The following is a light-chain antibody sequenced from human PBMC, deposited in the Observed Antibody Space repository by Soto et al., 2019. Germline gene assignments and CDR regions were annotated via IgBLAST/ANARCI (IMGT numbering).Light chain of an antibody. Sequence: QSVLTQPPSVSGAPGQRVTISCTGSDSNIGAGYDVHWYQQIPGTAPKLLIYDDTKRPSGVPDRFSASKSGTSASLAITGLQGKDEADYYCQSYDSSLSGVVFGGGTKLTVL. V-gene: IGLV1-40*01. CDR3: QSYDSSLSGVV. J-gene: IGLJ2*01. CDR1: DSNIGAGYD. CDR2: DDT.